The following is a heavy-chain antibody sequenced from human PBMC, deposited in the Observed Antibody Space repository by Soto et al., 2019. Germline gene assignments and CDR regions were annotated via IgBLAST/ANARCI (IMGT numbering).Heavy chain of an antibody. D-gene: IGHD1-26*01. J-gene: IGHJ4*02. Sequence: GGFLRLSCATSGFSFSTYNMNWVRQAPGKGLEWVSSINGRSNYKYYTDSVKGRFAISRDNPKNSLYLQMDSLRVEDTAVYYCVREDGLVGSNSAFDYWGQGTLVTVSS. V-gene: IGHV3-21*01. CDR3: VREDGLVGSNSAFDY. CDR2: INGRSNYK. CDR1: GFSFSTYN.